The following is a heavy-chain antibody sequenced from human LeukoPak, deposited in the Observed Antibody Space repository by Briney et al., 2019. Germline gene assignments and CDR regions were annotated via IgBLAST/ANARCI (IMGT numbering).Heavy chain of an antibody. CDR2: ISGSGGST. J-gene: IGHJ4*02. V-gene: IGHV3-23*01. CDR3: AKKWGVGTTTLDYFDY. Sequence: GGSLRLSCAASGFTFSNYAMSWVRQAPGKGLEWVSGISGSGGSTNYADSVKGRFTISRDNSKNTLYLQMNSLTDEDTAVYYCAKKWGVGTTTLDYFDYWGQGTLVTVSS. D-gene: IGHD1-26*01. CDR1: GFTFSNYA.